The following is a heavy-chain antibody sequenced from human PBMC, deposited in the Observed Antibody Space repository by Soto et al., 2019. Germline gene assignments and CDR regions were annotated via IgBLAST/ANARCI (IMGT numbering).Heavy chain of an antibody. CDR1: GFTFSSYS. CDR3: ARDEMVRGVNYYGMDV. Sequence: GGSLRLSCAASGFTFSSYSMNWVRQAPGKGLEWVSSISSSSSYIYYADSVKGRFTISRDNAKNSLYLQMNSLRAEDTVVYYCARDEMVRGVNYYGMDVWGQGTTVTVSS. V-gene: IGHV3-21*01. J-gene: IGHJ6*02. D-gene: IGHD3-10*01. CDR2: ISSSSSYI.